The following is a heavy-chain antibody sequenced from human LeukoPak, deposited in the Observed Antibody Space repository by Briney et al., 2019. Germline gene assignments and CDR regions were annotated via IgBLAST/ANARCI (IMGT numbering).Heavy chain of an antibody. CDR2: IIPILGIP. CDR3: ARGAADGYYYGSGSYYTY. J-gene: IGHJ4*02. CDR1: GGTFSSYT. D-gene: IGHD3-10*01. Sequence: ASVKVSCKASGGTFSSYTINWVRQAPGQGLEWMGRIIPILGIPNCAQKFQGRVTITADKSTSTAYMELSSLRSEDTGVYYCARGAADGYYYGSGSYYTYWGQGTLVTVSS. V-gene: IGHV1-69*02.